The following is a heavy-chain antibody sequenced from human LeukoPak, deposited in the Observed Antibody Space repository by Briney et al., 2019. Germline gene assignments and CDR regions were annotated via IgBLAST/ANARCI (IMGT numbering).Heavy chain of an antibody. Sequence: GGSLRLSCAASGFTFSSYGMHWVRQAPGKGLEWVAVISYDGSNKYYADSVKGRFTISRDNSKNTLYLQMNSLRPEDTAVYYCAKEAGGYCISTSCLNFDYGGRGPLAPFSS. J-gene: IGHJ4*02. V-gene: IGHV3-30*18. D-gene: IGHD2-2*01. CDR2: ISYDGSNK. CDR1: GFTFSSYG. CDR3: AKEAGGYCISTSCLNFDY.